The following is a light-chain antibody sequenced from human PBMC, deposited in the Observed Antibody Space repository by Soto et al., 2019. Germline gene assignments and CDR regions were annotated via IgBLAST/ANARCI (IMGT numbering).Light chain of an antibody. CDR2: DAS. J-gene: IGKJ5*01. CDR1: QSVSSY. CDR3: QQRTTWPIT. Sequence: EIVLTQSPATLSFSPGERATLSCRASQSVSSYLAWYQQKPGQTPRLLIYDASNKATGIPDRFSGSGSGTDVTLPISSLEPEDFAVYYCQQRTTWPITFGQGTRLEIK. V-gene: IGKV3-11*01.